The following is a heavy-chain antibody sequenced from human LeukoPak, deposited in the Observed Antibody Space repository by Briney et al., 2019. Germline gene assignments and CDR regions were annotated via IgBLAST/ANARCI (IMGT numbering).Heavy chain of an antibody. CDR2: FDPEDGET. D-gene: IGHD3-22*01. J-gene: IGHJ4*02. CDR3: ATDRLPYYYDSSGKFDY. V-gene: IGHV1-24*01. CDR1: GYTLTELS. Sequence: ASVKVSCKVSGYTLTELSMHWVRQAPGKGLEWMGGFDPEDGETIYAQKFQGRVTMTEDTSTGTAYMELSSLRSEDTAVYYCATDRLPYYYDSSGKFDYWGQGTLVTVSS.